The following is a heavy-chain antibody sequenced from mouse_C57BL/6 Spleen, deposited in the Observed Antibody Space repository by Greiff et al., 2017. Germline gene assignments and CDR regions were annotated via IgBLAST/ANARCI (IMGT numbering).Heavy chain of an antibody. CDR1: GFTFSDYG. Sequence: EVNLVESGGGLVKPGGSLKLSCAASGFTFSDYGMHWVRQAPEKGLEWVAYISSGSSTIYYADTVKGRFTISRDNAKNTLFLQMTSLRSEDTAMYYCARMNYYYGSSYWYFDVWGTGTTVTVSS. V-gene: IGHV5-17*01. CDR2: ISSGSSTI. CDR3: ARMNYYYGSSYWYFDV. D-gene: IGHD1-1*01. J-gene: IGHJ1*03.